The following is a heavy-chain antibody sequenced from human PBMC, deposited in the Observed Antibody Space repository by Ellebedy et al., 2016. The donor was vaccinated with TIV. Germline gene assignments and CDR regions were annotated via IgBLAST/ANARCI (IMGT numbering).Heavy chain of an antibody. Sequence: ASVKVSCKASGYTFTAYYIHWVRQAPGQGLEWMGWIDPRSGGRNYALKFQGRVTMTRDTSINTAYMDLGSLRSDDTAVYYCARDEAQNYGERDFYYYTGMDVWGQGTPVTVSS. CDR1: GYTFTAYY. CDR3: ARDEAQNYGERDFYYYTGMDV. CDR2: IDPRSGGR. J-gene: IGHJ6*02. V-gene: IGHV1-2*02. D-gene: IGHD1-7*01.